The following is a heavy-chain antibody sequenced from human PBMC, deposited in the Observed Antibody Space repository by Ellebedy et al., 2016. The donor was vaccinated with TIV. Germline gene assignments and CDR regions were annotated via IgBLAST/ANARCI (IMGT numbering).Heavy chain of an antibody. CDR3: ARDEAGYSSGWYSAYGMDV. D-gene: IGHD6-19*01. V-gene: IGHV1-69*13. CDR2: IIPIFGTA. CDR1: GGTFSSYA. Sequence: ASVKVSCKASGGTFSSYAISWVRQAPGQGLEWMGGIIPIFGTANYAQKFQGRVTITADESTSTAYMELSSLRSEDTAVYYCARDEAGYSSGWYSAYGMDVWGQGTTVTVSS. J-gene: IGHJ6*02.